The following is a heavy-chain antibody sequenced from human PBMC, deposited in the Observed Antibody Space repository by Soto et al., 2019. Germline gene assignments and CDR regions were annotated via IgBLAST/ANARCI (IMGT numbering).Heavy chain of an antibody. J-gene: IGHJ6*02. D-gene: IGHD4-4*01. CDR1: GFTFSIYW. CDR2: IKQDGSEK. V-gene: IGHV3-7*01. Sequence: LXLSCAASGFTFSIYWMNWGRQAPGKGLECVANIKQDGSEKYYVDSVKGRFTISRDNAKNSLYLQMNSLRAEDTAVYYCAREIKTTAIKYYYYGMDVWGQGTTVTVSS. CDR3: AREIKTTAIKYYYYGMDV.